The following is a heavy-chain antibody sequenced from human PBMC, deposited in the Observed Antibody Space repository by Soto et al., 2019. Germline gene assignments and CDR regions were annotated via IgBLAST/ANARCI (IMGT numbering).Heavy chain of an antibody. CDR3: ARRYYYGSGSSIDY. CDR2: ISSSSSYI. J-gene: IGHJ4*02. CDR1: GFTFSSYC. V-gene: IGHV3-21*01. Sequence: PGGSLRLSCAASGFTFSSYCMNWVRQAPGKGLEWVSSISSSSSYIYYAYSEKGRFTISRDNAKNSLYLQMNSLGAEDTAVYYCARRYYYGSGSSIDYWGQGTLVTVSS. D-gene: IGHD3-10*01.